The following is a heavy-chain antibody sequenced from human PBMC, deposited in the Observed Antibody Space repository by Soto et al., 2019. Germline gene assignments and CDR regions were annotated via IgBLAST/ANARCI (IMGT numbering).Heavy chain of an antibody. J-gene: IGHJ4*02. CDR2: ISYDGSNK. CDR1: GFTFSSYG. Sequence: GGSLRLSCAASGFTFSSYGMHWVRQAPGKGLEWVAVISYDGSNKYYADSVKGRFTISRDNSKNTLYLQMNSLRAEDTAVYYCAKDKYSSSSPFDYWGQGTLVTVSS. CDR3: AKDKYSSSSPFDY. V-gene: IGHV3-30*18. D-gene: IGHD6-6*01.